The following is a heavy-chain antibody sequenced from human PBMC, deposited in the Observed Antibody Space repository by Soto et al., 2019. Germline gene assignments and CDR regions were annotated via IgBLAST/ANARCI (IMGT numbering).Heavy chain of an antibody. D-gene: IGHD2-15*01. J-gene: IGHJ4*02. CDR3: VSSRRRASCSGGNCYYWDY. Sequence: SGPTLVNPTQTLTLTCTFSGFSLSTSGVGGGWIRQSPGKAPEWLALIFWDGDRRYSPSLSSRVTIMKDSSTNQVVLIMTNMDPVDTTTYSCVSSRRRASCSGGNCYYWDYWGQGXPVTVSS. V-gene: IGHV2-5*02. CDR1: GFSLSTSGVG. CDR2: IFWDGDR.